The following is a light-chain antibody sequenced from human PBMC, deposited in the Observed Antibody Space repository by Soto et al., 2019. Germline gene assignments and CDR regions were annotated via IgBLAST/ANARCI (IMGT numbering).Light chain of an antibody. CDR1: NSDVGDYNL. Sequence: QSVLTQPASVSGSPGQSTTISCSGTNSDVGDYNLVSWYQQRPGKAPKLVIFDVSNRPSGVSDRFSGSKSGNTASLTISGLQAEDEGDYFCCSYSTGTTLYVFGSGTKVTVL. CDR2: DVS. V-gene: IGLV2-14*01. CDR3: CSYSTGTTLYV. J-gene: IGLJ1*01.